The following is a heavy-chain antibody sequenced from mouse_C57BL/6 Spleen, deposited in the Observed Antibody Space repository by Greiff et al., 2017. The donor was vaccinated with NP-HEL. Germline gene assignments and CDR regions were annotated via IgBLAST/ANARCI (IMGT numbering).Heavy chain of an antibody. J-gene: IGHJ3*01. V-gene: IGHV1-52*01. Sequence: QVQLQQPGAELVRPGSSVKLSCTASGYTFTSSWMHWVKQRPIQGLEWIGNIDPSDSETHYNPQFKDKATLTVDKSSSTAYMQLSSLTSEDSAVYYCARSLYGNYEEFLAYWGQGTLVTVSA. CDR2: IDPSDSET. D-gene: IGHD2-1*01. CDR3: ARSLYGNYEEFLAY. CDR1: GYTFTSSW.